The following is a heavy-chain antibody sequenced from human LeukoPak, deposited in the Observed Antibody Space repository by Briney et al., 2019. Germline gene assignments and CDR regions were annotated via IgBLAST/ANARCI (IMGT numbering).Heavy chain of an antibody. J-gene: IGHJ4*02. CDR1: GFTFSNGW. CDR3: TSNLYCSTSSCYTLDN. CDR2: IKSKSERGTT. D-gene: IGHD2-2*02. Sequence: PGGSLRLSCAASGFTFSNGWMSWVRQAPWKGLEWVGRIKSKSERGTTDYAAPVKGRFTISRDGSTNTVYLHMNSLKTEDTAVYFCTSNLYCSTSSCYTLDNWGQGTLVAVSP. V-gene: IGHV3-15*01.